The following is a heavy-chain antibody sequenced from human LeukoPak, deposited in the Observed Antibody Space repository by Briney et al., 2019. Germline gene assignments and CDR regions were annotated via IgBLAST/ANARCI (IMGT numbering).Heavy chain of an antibody. Sequence: SETLSLTCAVYGGSFSGYYWSWIRQPPGKGLEWIGEINHSGSTNYNPPLKSRFTISVDTSKNQFSLKLSSVTAADTAVYYCARGGRGRVPAAHMDVWGKGTTVTVSS. J-gene: IGHJ6*03. CDR2: INHSGST. CDR1: GGSFSGYY. V-gene: IGHV4-34*01. CDR3: ARGGRGRVPAAHMDV. D-gene: IGHD2-2*01.